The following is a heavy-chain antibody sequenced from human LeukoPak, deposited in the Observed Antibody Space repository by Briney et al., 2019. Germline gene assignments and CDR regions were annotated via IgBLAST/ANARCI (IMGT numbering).Heavy chain of an antibody. D-gene: IGHD3-10*01. J-gene: IGHJ4*02. V-gene: IGHV3-23*01. CDR1: GFTFSSYG. CDR3: ASYLSLLSFDY. Sequence: GGSLRLSCAASGFTFSSYGMSWVRQAPGKGLEWVSGISGSGSRTYYADSVKGRFTISRDNFRNTLYLQMNSLRAEDTAVYYCASYLSLLSFDYWGQGTLVTVSS. CDR2: ISGSGSRT.